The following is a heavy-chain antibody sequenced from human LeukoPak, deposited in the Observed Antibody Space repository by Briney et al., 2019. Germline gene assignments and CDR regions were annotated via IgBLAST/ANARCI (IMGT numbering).Heavy chain of an antibody. CDR3: ARRESSGRYVDY. J-gene: IGHJ4*02. Sequence: GRSLRLSCAASGFTFSNYAMHWVRQAPGKGLEWVAVISYDGSNKYYADSVKGRFTISRDNSKNTLYLQMNSLRAEDTAVYYCARRESSGRYVDYWGQGTLVTVSS. CDR2: ISYDGSNK. V-gene: IGHV3-30*04. D-gene: IGHD6-19*01. CDR1: GFTFSNYA.